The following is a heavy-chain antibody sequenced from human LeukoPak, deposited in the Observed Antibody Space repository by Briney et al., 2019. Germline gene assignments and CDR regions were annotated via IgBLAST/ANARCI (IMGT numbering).Heavy chain of an antibody. Sequence: GGSLRLSCTASGFTFGDYAMSWVRQAPGKGLEWVSAISGSGGSTYYADSVKGRFTISRDNSKNTLYLQMNSLRAEDTAVYYCAKDHSVATTPQGFDYWGQGTLVTVSS. J-gene: IGHJ4*02. CDR2: ISGSGGST. V-gene: IGHV3-23*01. CDR3: AKDHSVATTPQGFDY. CDR1: GFTFGDYA. D-gene: IGHD5-12*01.